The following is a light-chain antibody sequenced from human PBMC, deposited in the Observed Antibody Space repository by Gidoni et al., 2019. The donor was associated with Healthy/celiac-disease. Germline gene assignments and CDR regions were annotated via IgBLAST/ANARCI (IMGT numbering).Light chain of an antibody. CDR1: SSDVGSYNL. J-gene: IGLJ1*01. CDR3: CSYAGRSTYV. CDR2: EGS. Sequence: QSALTQPASVSGSPGQSITISCTGTSSDVGSYNLVSWYQQYPGKAPKLMIYEGSKRPSGVSNRFSASKSGNTASLTISGLQAEDEADYYCCSYAGRSTYVFGTGTKGSVL. V-gene: IGLV2-23*01.